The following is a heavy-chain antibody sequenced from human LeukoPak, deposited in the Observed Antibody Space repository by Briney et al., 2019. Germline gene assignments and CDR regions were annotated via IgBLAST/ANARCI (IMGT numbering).Heavy chain of an antibody. D-gene: IGHD5-12*01. CDR1: GGSISSYY. Sequence: PSETLSLTCTVSGGSISSYYWSWIRQPPGKGLEWIGYIYYSGSTNYNPSLKSRAIISVDTSKNQFSLKLSSVTAADTAVYYCARGIRDGYNSFWPFDFWGQGTLVTVSS. CDR3: ARGIRDGYNSFWPFDF. CDR2: IYYSGST. V-gene: IGHV4-59*12. J-gene: IGHJ4*02.